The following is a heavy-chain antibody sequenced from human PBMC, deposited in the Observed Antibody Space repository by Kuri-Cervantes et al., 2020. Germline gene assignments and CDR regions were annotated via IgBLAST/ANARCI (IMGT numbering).Heavy chain of an antibody. D-gene: IGHD3-22*01. CDR2: INHSGST. CDR1: GGSFSGHY. CDR3: ARAGHYYDSSGEYYFDY. Sequence: SETLSLTCAVYGGSFSGHYWSWIRQPPGEGLEWIGEINHSGSTNYNPSLKSRVTISVDTSKNQFSLKLSSVTAADTAVYYCARAGHYYDSSGEYYFDYWGQGTLVTVSS. V-gene: IGHV4-34*01. J-gene: IGHJ4*02.